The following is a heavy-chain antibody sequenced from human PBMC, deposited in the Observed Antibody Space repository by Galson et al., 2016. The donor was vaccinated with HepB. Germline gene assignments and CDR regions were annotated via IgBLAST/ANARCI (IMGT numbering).Heavy chain of an antibody. CDR2: IWYDGSNK. Sequence: SCAASGFTFTNHGMHWVRQAPGKGLKWVALIWYDGSNKFYADSVKGRFTISRDNSKNTLHLQMNSLRAEDTAVYFCARGDYVTSSYFDLWGRGTLVTVSS. D-gene: IGHD4-17*01. CDR3: ARGDYVTSSYFDL. J-gene: IGHJ2*01. CDR1: GFTFTNHG. V-gene: IGHV3-33*01.